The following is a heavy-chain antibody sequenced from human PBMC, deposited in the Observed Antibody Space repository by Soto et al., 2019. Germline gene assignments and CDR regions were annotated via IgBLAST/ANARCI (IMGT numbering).Heavy chain of an antibody. CDR1: GGSIISGDYY. V-gene: IGHV4-39*07. Sequence: SETLSLTCTVSGGSIISGDYYWSWIRQTPGKGLQWIGQINHSGSASYNPSLKSRVTISVHTSNSQFSLELSSVTAADTAVYYCARGLITGSHYSGGWYYFDSWGQGTQVTVSS. J-gene: IGHJ4*02. CDR3: ARGLITGSHYSGGWYYFDS. D-gene: IGHD6-19*01. CDR2: INHSGSA.